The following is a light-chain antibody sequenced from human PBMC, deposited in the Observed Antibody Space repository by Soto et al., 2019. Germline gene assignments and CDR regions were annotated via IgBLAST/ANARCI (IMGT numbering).Light chain of an antibody. V-gene: IGKV3D-20*02. CDR2: GAS. J-gene: IGKJ4*01. CDR1: QSVTSSF. CDR3: QQGSNWIT. Sequence: EIVLKHSPGTVSLSPCERATLSCSARQSVTSSFLAWYQQKVGQAPRLLVGGASSGATGIPDSISGSGSGTDFTLTISSLEPEDSAYYYCQQGSNWITFGGG.